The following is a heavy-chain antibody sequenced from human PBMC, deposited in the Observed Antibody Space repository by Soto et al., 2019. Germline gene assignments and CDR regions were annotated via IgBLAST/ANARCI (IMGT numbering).Heavy chain of an antibody. CDR2: INHSGST. CDR3: ARLRVQFTRRDYYYGMDV. V-gene: IGHV4-34*01. D-gene: IGHD1-1*01. Sequence: PSATLSITCAVYGGSFSGYYWGWIRQPPGKGLEWIGEINHSGSTNYNPSLKSRVTISVDTSKNQFSLKLSSVTAADTAVYYCARLRVQFTRRDYYYGMDVWGQGTTVTVSS. J-gene: IGHJ6*02. CDR1: GGSFSGYY.